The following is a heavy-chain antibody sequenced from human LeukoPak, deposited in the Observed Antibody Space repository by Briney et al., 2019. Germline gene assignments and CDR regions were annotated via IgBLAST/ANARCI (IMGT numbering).Heavy chain of an antibody. D-gene: IGHD3-10*01. V-gene: IGHV4-31*03. CDR1: GGSISSGDYY. CDR3: ARGSTLIRGFDY. Sequence: SETLSLTCTVSGGSISSGDYYWNWIRQHPEKSLEWIGYIFYSGSAYYNPSLKSRVTTSVDTSKNQFSLKLSSVTAADTAVYCCARGSTLIRGFDYWGQGTLVTVSS. J-gene: IGHJ4*02. CDR2: IFYSGSA.